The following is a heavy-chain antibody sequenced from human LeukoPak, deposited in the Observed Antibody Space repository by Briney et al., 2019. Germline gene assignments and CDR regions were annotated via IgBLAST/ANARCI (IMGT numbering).Heavy chain of an antibody. CDR1: GGSISSYY. CDR2: IYYSGST. D-gene: IGHD3-22*01. V-gene: IGHV4-59*01. J-gene: IGHJ4*02. CDR3: ARVRRYYDSSGYYYPGFDY. Sequence: PSETLSLTCTVSGGSISSYYWSWIRQPPGKGLEWIGYIYYSGSTNYNPSLKSRVTISVDTSKNQFSLKLSSVTAADTAVYYCARVRRYYDSSGYYYPGFDYWGQGTLVTVSS.